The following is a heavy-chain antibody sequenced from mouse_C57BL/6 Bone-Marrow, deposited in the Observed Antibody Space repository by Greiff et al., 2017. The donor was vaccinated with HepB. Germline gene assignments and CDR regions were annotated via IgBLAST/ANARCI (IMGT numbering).Heavy chain of an antibody. V-gene: IGHV1-7*01. J-gene: IGHJ2*01. CDR2: INPSSGYT. CDR3: ARNRNYYSAYIDY. D-gene: IGHD1-1*01. Sequence: VQLQQSGAELAKPGASVKLSCTASGYTFTSYWMHWVKQRPGQGLEWIGYINPSSGYTKYNQKFKDKATLTADKSSSTAYMQLSSLTYEDSAVYSCARNRNYYSAYIDYWGQGTTLTVSS. CDR1: GYTFTSYW.